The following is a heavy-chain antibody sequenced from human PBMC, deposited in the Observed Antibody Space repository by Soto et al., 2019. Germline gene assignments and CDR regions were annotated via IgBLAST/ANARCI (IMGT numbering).Heavy chain of an antibody. CDR1: GGSISSGGYS. CDR2: IYHSGST. V-gene: IGHV4-30-2*01. D-gene: IGHD2-2*01. CDR3: ARVPDR. J-gene: IGHJ5*02. Sequence: SETLSLTCAVSGGSISSGGYSWSWIRQPPGKGLEWIGYIYHSGSTYYNTSLKSRVTISVDRPKNQFSMKLSSVTAADTAVYYCARVPDRWGQGTLVTVSS.